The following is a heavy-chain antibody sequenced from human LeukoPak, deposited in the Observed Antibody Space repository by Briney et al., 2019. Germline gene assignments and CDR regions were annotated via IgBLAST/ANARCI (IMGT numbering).Heavy chain of an antibody. CDR3: ATDVAAAGTGDDY. V-gene: IGHV4-39*02. J-gene: IGHJ4*02. CDR2: IYYSGST. D-gene: IGHD6-13*01. Sequence: SETLSLTSTVSGGSISSSSYYWGWIRQPPGKGLEWIGSIYYSGSTYCNPSLKSRVTISVDTSKNQFSLKLSSVTAADTAVYYCATDVAAAGTGDDYWGQGTLVTVSS. CDR1: GGSISSSSYY.